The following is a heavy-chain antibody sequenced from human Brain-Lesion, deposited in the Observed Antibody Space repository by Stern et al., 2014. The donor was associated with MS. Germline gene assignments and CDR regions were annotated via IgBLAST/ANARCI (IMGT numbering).Heavy chain of an antibody. V-gene: IGHV4-61*02. J-gene: IGHJ6*02. Sequence: QLQLQESGPGLVKPSQTLSLSCTVSGGSISSGGYYWSWIRQPAGKGLEWIGRIFNSGSTSYNPPLKSRGPISIEKSQHQFSLRLNSMTAADTAVYYCARGRVVPGFQYYATDVWGQGTTVIVSS. D-gene: IGHD2-2*01. CDR1: GGSISSGGYY. CDR2: IFNSGST. CDR3: ARGRVVPGFQYYATDV.